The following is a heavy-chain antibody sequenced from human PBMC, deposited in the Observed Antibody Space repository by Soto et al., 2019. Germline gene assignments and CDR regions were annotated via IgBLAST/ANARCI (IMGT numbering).Heavy chain of an antibody. CDR2: IYYSGST. CDR3: ARGSGLGIGFDY. D-gene: IGHD7-27*01. Sequence: QVQLQESGPGLVKPSETLSLTCTVSGGSISSYYWSWIRQPPGKGLEWIGYIYYSGSTNYNPSLKSRVTISVDTSKNQFSLKLSSVTAADTAVYYCARGSGLGIGFDYWGQGTLVTVSS. CDR1: GGSISSYY. J-gene: IGHJ4*02. V-gene: IGHV4-59*01.